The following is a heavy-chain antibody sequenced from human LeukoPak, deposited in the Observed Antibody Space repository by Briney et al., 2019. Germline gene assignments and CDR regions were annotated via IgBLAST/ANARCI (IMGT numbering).Heavy chain of an antibody. J-gene: IGHJ4*02. Sequence: SQTLSLTCAVSGGSISSGGYSWSWIRQPPGKGLGWIGYIYHSGSTYYNPSLKSRVTISVDRSKNQFSLKLSSVTAADTAVYYCARGIAAAGQYFDYWGQGTLVTVSS. CDR2: IYHSGST. V-gene: IGHV4-30-2*01. CDR1: GGSISSGGYS. D-gene: IGHD6-13*01. CDR3: ARGIAAAGQYFDY.